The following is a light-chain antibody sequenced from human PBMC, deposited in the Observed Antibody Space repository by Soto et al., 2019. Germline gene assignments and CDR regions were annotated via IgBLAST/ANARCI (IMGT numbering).Light chain of an antibody. CDR1: QSVSSSY. V-gene: IGKV3-20*01. J-gene: IGKJ1*01. CDR2: GAS. Sequence: EMGLTQSPGTLSLSPGERATLSCRASQSVSSSYLAWYQQRPGQAPRLLIYGASSRATGIPDRFSGSGSGTDFTLTISRLEAEDFAVYYCQQYGSSSWTFGQGTKV. CDR3: QQYGSSSWT.